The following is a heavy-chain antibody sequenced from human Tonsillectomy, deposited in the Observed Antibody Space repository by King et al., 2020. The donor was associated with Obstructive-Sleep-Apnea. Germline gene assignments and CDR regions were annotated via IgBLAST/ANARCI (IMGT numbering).Heavy chain of an antibody. J-gene: IGHJ4*02. Sequence: EVQLVESGGGLVQPGRSLRLSCAASGFIFDDYAMHWVRQVPGKGLEWVSGITWNSGSIGYADSVKGRFGIFRDNAKNSLYLQMDSLRPEDTALYYCAKARGWGRLSPSCCWGLGTLVTVSS. D-gene: IGHD3-16*01. CDR1: GFIFDDYA. CDR2: ITWNSGSI. CDR3: AKARGWGRLSPSCC. V-gene: IGHV3-9*01.